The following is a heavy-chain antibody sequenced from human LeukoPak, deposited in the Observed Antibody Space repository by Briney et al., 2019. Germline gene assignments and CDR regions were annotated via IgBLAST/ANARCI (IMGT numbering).Heavy chain of an antibody. D-gene: IGHD3-16*01. V-gene: IGHV1-18*01. CDR3: ARDLGDSPGYMDV. J-gene: IGHJ6*03. CDR1: GYTFTSSG. Sequence: ASVKVSCKASGYTFTSSGISWVRQAPGQGLEWMGWVSAYNAYTNYAQKRQGRVTMTTATSTSTAYMELRSLRSDDTAMYDCARDLGDSPGYMDVWGKGTTVTVSS. CDR2: VSAYNAYT.